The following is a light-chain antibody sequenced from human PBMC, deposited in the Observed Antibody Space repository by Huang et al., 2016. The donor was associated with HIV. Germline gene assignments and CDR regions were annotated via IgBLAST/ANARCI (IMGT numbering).Light chain of an antibody. V-gene: IGKV1-33*01. J-gene: IGKJ2*01. Sequence: DIQVTQSPSSLSASVGDRVTITCQESQDITDYLNWYQQTPGKAPKLRISDASNLASGGPSRFSGTRSGTDFTLTITSLQPEDIATYYCQQYDTLPYTFGQGTNLEI. CDR2: DAS. CDR1: QDITDY. CDR3: QQYDTLPYT.